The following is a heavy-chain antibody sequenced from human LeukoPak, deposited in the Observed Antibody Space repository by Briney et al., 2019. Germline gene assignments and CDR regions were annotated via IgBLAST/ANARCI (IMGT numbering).Heavy chain of an antibody. J-gene: IGHJ4*02. V-gene: IGHV3-23*01. D-gene: IGHD3-22*01. Sequence: GGSLRLSCAASGFTFSSYAMSWVRQAPGKGLEWVSAISGSGGSTYYADSVKGRFTISRDNSKNTLYLQMNSLRAEDTAVYYCAKGHRDYYDSSGYTYWGQGTLVTVSS. CDR2: ISGSGGST. CDR1: GFTFSSYA. CDR3: AKGHRDYYDSSGYTY.